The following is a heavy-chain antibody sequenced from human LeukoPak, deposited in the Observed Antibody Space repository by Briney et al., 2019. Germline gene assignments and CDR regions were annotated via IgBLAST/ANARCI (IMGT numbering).Heavy chain of an antibody. CDR3: ARGKYYYDS. CDR2: INHSGST. CDR1: GGSFSGYY. J-gene: IGHJ4*02. Sequence: PSETLSLTCAVYGGSFSGYYWSWIRQPPGKGLEWIGEINHSGSTNYNPSLKSRVTISVDTPKNQFSLKLSSVTAADTAVYYCARGKYYYDSWGQGTLVTVSS. V-gene: IGHV4-34*01. D-gene: IGHD6-6*01.